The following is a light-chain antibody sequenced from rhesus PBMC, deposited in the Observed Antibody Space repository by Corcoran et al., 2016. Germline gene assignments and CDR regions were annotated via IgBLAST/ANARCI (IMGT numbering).Light chain of an antibody. CDR3: QQHDNSPYS. J-gene: IGKJ2*01. CDR2: RAS. Sequence: DIQMTQSPSSLSASVGDRVTITCRASQGISKWLAWYQQKPGKAPKLLIYRASNLEAGVPSRFTGSGPGTDFARTISSLQPEEIATYYCQQHDNSPYSFGQGTKVAIK. CDR1: QGISKW. V-gene: IGKV1-69*01.